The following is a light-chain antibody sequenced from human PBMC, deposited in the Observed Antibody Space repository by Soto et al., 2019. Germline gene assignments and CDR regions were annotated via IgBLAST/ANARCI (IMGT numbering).Light chain of an antibody. CDR3: QQYGSSPWT. Sequence: EIVLTQSPGTLSLSPGERATLSCRASQSVSSSYLAWYQQKPGQAPRLLIYGASSRATGIPDRFSGSGSGTDFTLTISRLEPEEFAVYYCQQYGSSPWTFGHGTKVDIK. J-gene: IGKJ1*01. V-gene: IGKV3-20*01. CDR2: GAS. CDR1: QSVSSSY.